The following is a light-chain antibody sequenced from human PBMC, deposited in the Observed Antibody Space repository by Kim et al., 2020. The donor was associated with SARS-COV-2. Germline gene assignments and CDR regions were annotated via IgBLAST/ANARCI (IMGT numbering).Light chain of an antibody. CDR2: DAS. V-gene: IGKV3-11*01. CDR3: QQRGDWPPIYT. CDR1: QSVNRY. J-gene: IGKJ2*01. Sequence: SPGESAPLSCRASQSVNRYLAWYQQKPGQAPRLLIYDASKRATGIPARFSGSGSGTDFTLTISSLEPEDFAIYYCQQRGDWPPIYTFGPGTKLEI.